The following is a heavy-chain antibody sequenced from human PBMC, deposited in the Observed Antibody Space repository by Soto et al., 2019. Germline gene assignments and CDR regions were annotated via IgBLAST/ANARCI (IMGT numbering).Heavy chain of an antibody. D-gene: IGHD3-10*01. CDR3: ARGIYFGSARYYFDY. J-gene: IGHJ4*02. V-gene: IGHV3-64*07. Sequence: EVQLVESGGGLVQPGGSLRLSCAASGFTFKTYYMHWARQAPGKGPEYVSAISSSGDSTYYADSVKGRFTISRDNSKNTMYLQMGSLRVEDMAFYYCARGIYFGSARYYFDYWGQGALVTVSS. CDR1: GFTFKTYY. CDR2: ISSSGDST.